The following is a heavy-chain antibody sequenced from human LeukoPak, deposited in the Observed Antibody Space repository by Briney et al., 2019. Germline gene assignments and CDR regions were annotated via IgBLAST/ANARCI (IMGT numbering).Heavy chain of an antibody. D-gene: IGHD4-17*01. V-gene: IGHV3-48*03. CDR1: GFTFSSYE. CDR2: ISSSGSTI. CDR3: ARRLRRNYFDY. Sequence: GGSLRLSCAASGFTFSSYEMNWVRQAPGKGLEWVSYISSSGSTIYYADSVKGRFTISRDNAKNSLYLQMNSLRAEDAAVYYCARRLRRNYFDYWGQGTLVTVSS. J-gene: IGHJ4*02.